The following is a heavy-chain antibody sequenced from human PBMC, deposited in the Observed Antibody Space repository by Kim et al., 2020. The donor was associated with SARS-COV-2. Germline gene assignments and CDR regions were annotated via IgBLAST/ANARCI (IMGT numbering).Heavy chain of an antibody. D-gene: IGHD5-12*01. J-gene: IGHJ6*02. CDR3: ARIRVATPYYGMDV. V-gene: IGHV3-7*01. Sequence: YVASVEGRFTVSRDNASSSLYLQMNSLRADDTAVYYCARIRVATPYYGMDVWGQGTTVTVSS.